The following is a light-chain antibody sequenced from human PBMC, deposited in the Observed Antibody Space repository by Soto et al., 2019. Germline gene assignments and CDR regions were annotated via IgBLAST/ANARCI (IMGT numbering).Light chain of an antibody. CDR3: QQYGSPPWT. J-gene: IGKJ1*01. Sequence: ENVLTQSPGTLSLSPGERATLSCRASQSVSSSSLAWYQQKPGQAPRLLIYGASSRATGISDRFSGSGSGTEFTLTISRLEPVDFAVYYCQQYGSPPWTFGQGTKVEIK. CDR2: GAS. CDR1: QSVSSSS. V-gene: IGKV3-20*01.